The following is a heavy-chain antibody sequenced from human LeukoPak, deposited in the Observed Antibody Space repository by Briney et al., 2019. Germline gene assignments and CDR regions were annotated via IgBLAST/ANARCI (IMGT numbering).Heavy chain of an antibody. J-gene: IGHJ3*02. Sequence: GGSLRLSCAASGFTFSPYWMSWVGQAPGKGLEWVATLKEDGSEEYYVDSVKGRFTISRDNAKNSLYLQMSSLRAEDTAVYYCARLAPYYGTGIIWGQGTVVTVSS. CDR2: LKEDGSEE. CDR1: GFTFSPYW. V-gene: IGHV3-7*01. D-gene: IGHD3-10*01. CDR3: ARLAPYYGTGII.